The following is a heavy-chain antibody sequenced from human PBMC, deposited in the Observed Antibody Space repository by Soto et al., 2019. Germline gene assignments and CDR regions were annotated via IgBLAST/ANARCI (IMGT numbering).Heavy chain of an antibody. J-gene: IGHJ6*02. D-gene: IGHD3-10*01. V-gene: IGHV4-31*03. CDR3: ARDLRFRGFYGMDV. CDR2: IYYSGST. CDR1: GRSISSGGYY. Sequence: QVQLQESGPGLVKPSQTLSLTCTVSGRSISSGGYYWSWIRQHPGKRLEWIGYIYYSGSTYYNPSLKCRVTISVDTSKNQFSRKLSSVTAADTAVYYCARDLRFRGFYGMDVWGQGTTVTVSS.